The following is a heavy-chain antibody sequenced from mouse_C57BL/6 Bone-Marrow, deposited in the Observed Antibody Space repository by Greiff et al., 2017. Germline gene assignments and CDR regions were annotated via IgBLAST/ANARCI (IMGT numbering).Heavy chain of an antibody. CDR1: GFNIKDDY. D-gene: IGHD2-3*01. CDR3: TTGDGGY. J-gene: IGHJ2*01. CDR2: IDPENGDT. V-gene: IGHV14-4*01. Sequence: VQLKESGAELVRPGASVKLSCTASGFNIKDDYMHWVKQRPEQGLEWIGWIDPENGDTEYASKFQGKATITADTSSNTAYLQLSSLTSEDTAVYYCTTGDGGYWGQGTTLTVSS.